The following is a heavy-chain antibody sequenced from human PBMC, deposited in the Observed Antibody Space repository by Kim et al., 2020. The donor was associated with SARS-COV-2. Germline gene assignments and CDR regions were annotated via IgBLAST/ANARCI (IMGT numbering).Heavy chain of an antibody. Sequence: ASVKVSCKASGYTFTSYYMHWVRQAPGQGLEWMGIINPSGGSTSYAQKFQGRVTMTRDTSTSTVYMELSSLRSEDTAVYYCARDLNGFIAAAGTDGMDVWGQGTTVTVSS. CDR2: INPSGGST. D-gene: IGHD6-13*01. CDR3: ARDLNGFIAAAGTDGMDV. J-gene: IGHJ6*02. V-gene: IGHV1-46*01. CDR1: GYTFTSYY.